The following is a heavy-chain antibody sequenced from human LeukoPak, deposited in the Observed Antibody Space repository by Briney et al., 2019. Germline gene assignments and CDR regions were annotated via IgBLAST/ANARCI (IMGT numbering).Heavy chain of an antibody. CDR2: INWNGGST. V-gene: IGHV3-20*04. D-gene: IGHD1-26*01. J-gene: IGHJ4*02. CDR1: GFTFDDYG. Sequence: GGSLRLSCAASGFTFDDYGMSWVRQAPGKGLEWVSGINWNGGSTGYADSVKGRFTISRDNARSSLYLQMNSLRAEDTALYYCARERLSGSYLYYFDYWGQGTLVTVSS. CDR3: ARERLSGSYLYYFDY.